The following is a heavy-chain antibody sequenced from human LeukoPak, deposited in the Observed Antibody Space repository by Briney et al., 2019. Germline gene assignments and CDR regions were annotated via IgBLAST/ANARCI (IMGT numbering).Heavy chain of an antibody. D-gene: IGHD5-18*01. CDR2: INTNTGNP. CDR1: GGTFTSYA. Sequence: ASVKVSCKASGGTFTSYAMNWVRQAPGQGLEWMGWINTNTGNPTYAQGFTGRFVFSSDTSVSTAYLQISSLKAEDTAVYYCARDVGYSYGSEPNSDYWGQGTLVTVSS. J-gene: IGHJ4*02. V-gene: IGHV7-4-1*02. CDR3: ARDVGYSYGSEPNSDY.